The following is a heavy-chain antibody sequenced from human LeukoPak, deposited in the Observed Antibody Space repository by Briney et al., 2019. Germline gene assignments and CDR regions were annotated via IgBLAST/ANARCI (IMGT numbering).Heavy chain of an antibody. CDR3: ARVLIAVAGTRAYYFDY. D-gene: IGHD6-19*01. CDR1: GFTFSSNL. J-gene: IGHJ4*02. CDR2: INSDGRST. Sequence: PGGSLRLSCAASGFTFSSNLMHWVRQGPGKGLVWVSHINSDGRSTRYADSVKGRFTISRDNAKNTLYLQMNSLRAEDTAVYYCARVLIAVAGTRAYYFDYWGQGTLVTVSS. V-gene: IGHV3-74*01.